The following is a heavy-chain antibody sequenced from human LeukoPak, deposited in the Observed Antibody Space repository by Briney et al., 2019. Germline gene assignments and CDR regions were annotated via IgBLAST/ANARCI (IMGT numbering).Heavy chain of an antibody. CDR1: GFTFDDYA. CDR2: ISGDGGST. Sequence: GGSVRLSCAASGFTFDDYAMHWVREAPGKGLEWVSLISGDGGSTYYADSVKGRFTISRDNSKNSLYLQMNSLRTEDTALYYCAKAGSWYNTYYFDYWGQGTLVTVSS. CDR3: AKAGSWYNTYYFDY. D-gene: IGHD6-13*01. J-gene: IGHJ4*02. V-gene: IGHV3-43*02.